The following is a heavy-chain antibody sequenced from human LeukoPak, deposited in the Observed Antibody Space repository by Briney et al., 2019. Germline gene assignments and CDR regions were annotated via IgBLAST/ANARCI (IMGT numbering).Heavy chain of an antibody. Sequence: ASVKVSCKASGYTFTGYYMHWVRQAPGQGLEWMGWISAYNGNTNYAQKFQGRVTMTTDTSTSTAYMELRSLRSDDTAVYYCARVRSIVGARDFDYWGQGTLVTVSS. D-gene: IGHD1-26*01. J-gene: IGHJ4*02. CDR3: ARVRSIVGARDFDY. CDR1: GYTFTGYY. V-gene: IGHV1-18*04. CDR2: ISAYNGNT.